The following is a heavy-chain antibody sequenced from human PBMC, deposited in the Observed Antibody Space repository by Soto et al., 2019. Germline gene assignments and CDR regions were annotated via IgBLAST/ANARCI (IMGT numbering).Heavy chain of an antibody. Sequence: QVQLVQSGAEVKKPGASVKVSCKASGYIFTNHGISWVRQAPGQGLEWMGWISANNGNRNFAQNFQGRVTKTTDTSTSRAYMELSSLTSDDKAIYYCARDDYGDTFFDYWGQGTLVTVSS. CDR3: ARDDYGDTFFDY. CDR1: GYIFTNHG. J-gene: IGHJ4*02. CDR2: ISANNGNR. D-gene: IGHD4-17*01. V-gene: IGHV1-18*01.